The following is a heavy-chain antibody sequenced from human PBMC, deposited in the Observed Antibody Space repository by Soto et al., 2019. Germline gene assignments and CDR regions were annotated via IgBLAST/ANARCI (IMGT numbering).Heavy chain of an antibody. Sequence: SVKGSCKALGCSFSSYAIIWVRQAPGQGLEWMGGIIPIFGTANYAQKFQGRVTITADESTSTAYIELSSLRSEDTAVYYCARVEIVGDAYYYYGMDVWGQGTTVTVSS. CDR1: GCSFSSYA. V-gene: IGHV1-69*01. CDR2: IIPIFGTA. CDR3: ARVEIVGDAYYYYGMDV. D-gene: IGHD1-26*01. J-gene: IGHJ6*02.